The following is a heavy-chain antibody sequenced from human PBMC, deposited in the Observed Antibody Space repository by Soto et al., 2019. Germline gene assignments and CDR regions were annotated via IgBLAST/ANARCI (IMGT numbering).Heavy chain of an antibody. D-gene: IGHD5-18*01. V-gene: IGHV3-30-3*01. CDR1: GGTFSSYA. CDR2: ISYDGGNK. J-gene: IGHJ2*01. CDR3: ARDPLWGTAMVLWYFDL. Sequence: GGSLRLSCAASGGTFSSYAMHWVRQAPGKGLEWVAVISYDGGNKYYADSVKGRFTISRDNSKNTLYLQMNSLRAEDTAVYYCARDPLWGTAMVLWYFDLWGRGTLVTVSS.